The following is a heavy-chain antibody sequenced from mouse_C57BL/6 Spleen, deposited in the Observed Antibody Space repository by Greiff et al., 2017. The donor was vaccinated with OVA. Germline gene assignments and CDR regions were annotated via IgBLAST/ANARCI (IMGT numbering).Heavy chain of an antibody. CDR3: ARSGIYYDYDRGAY. D-gene: IGHD2-4*01. CDR1: GYTFTDYN. Sequence: VQLQQSGPELVKPGASVKIPCKASGYTFTDYNMDWVKQSHGKSLEWIGDINPNNGGTIYNQKFKGKATLTVDKSSSTAYMELRSLTSEDTAVYYCARSGIYYDYDRGAYWGQGTLVTVSA. CDR2: INPNNGGT. J-gene: IGHJ3*01. V-gene: IGHV1-18*01.